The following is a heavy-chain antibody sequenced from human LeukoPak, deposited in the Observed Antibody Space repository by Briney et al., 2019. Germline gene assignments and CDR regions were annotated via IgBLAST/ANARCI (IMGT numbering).Heavy chain of an antibody. V-gene: IGHV1-46*01. CDR2: INPSGGST. J-gene: IGHJ4*02. Sequence: ASVKVSCKASGYTFTSYYMHWVRQAPGQGLEWMGIINPSGGSTSYAQKFQGRVTTTRDTSTSTVYMEMSSLRSEDTAVYYCARGTSTSIAWLLPYFDYWGQGSLVTVSS. CDR1: GYTFTSYY. CDR3: ARGTSTSIAWLLPYFDY. D-gene: IGHD3-22*01.